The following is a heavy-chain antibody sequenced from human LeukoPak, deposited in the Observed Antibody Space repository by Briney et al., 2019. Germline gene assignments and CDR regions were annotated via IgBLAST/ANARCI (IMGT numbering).Heavy chain of an antibody. J-gene: IGHJ5*02. V-gene: IGHV4-39*01. Sequence: SETLSLTCTVSGGSISSSSYYWGWIRQPPGKGLEWIGSIYYSGSTYYNPSLKSRVTISVDTSKNQFSLKLSSVTAADTAVYYCASYCSGGSCYPVLDWFDPWGQGTLVTVSS. CDR2: IYYSGST. D-gene: IGHD2-15*01. CDR3: ASYCSGGSCYPVLDWFDP. CDR1: GGSISSSSYY.